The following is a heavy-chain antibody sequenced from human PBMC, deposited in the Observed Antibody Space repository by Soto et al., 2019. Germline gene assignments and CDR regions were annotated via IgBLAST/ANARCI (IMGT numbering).Heavy chain of an antibody. CDR1: GGTFSSYA. V-gene: IGHV1-69*01. D-gene: IGHD1-26*01. Sequence: QVQLVQSGAEVKKPGSSVKVSCKASGGTFSSYAISWVRQAPGQGLEWMGGIIPIFGTANSAQKFQGRVTITADESTSTVYMELSSLRSEDTAVYYCAKYSGSYRSYWYFDLWGRGTLVTVSS. J-gene: IGHJ2*01. CDR3: AKYSGSYRSYWYFDL. CDR2: IIPIFGTA.